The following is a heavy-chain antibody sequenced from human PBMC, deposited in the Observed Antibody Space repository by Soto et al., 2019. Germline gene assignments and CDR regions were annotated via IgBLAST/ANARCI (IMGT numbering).Heavy chain of an antibody. V-gene: IGHV3-48*02. Sequence: GGSLRLSCAASGFTFSSYSMNWVRQAPGKGLEWVSYISSSSSTIYYADSVKGRFTISRDNAKNSLYLQMNSLRDEDTAVYYCARARLGYSYGYLDYWGQGTLVTVSS. CDR3: ARARLGYSYGYLDY. CDR1: GFTFSSYS. D-gene: IGHD5-18*01. J-gene: IGHJ4*02. CDR2: ISSSSSTI.